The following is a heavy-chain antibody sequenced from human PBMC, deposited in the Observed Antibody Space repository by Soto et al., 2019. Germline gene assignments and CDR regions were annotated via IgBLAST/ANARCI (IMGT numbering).Heavy chain of an antibody. J-gene: IGHJ3*02. CDR1: GFTVSSNY. V-gene: IGHV3-15*01. CDR3: TTSPAYMTPAFDI. CDR2: IKSKTDGGTT. D-gene: IGHD2-21*01. Sequence: GGSLRLSCAASGFTVSSNYMSWVRQAPGKGLEWVGRIKSKTDGGTTDYAAPVKGRFTISRDDSKNTLYLQMNSLKTEDTAVYYCTTSPAYMTPAFDIWGQGTMVTVSS.